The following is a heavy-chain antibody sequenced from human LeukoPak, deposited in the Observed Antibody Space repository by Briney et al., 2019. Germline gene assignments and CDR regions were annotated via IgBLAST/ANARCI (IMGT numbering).Heavy chain of an antibody. CDR2: ISSSGSTI. D-gene: IGHD1-26*01. Sequence: GGSLRLSCAASGFTFSSYEMNWVRQAPGKGLEWVSYISSSGSTIYYADSVKGRSTISRDNAKNSLYLQMNSLRAEDTAVYYCARDRSGTPDYWGQGTLVTVSS. J-gene: IGHJ4*02. V-gene: IGHV3-48*03. CDR3: ARDRSGTPDY. CDR1: GFTFSSYE.